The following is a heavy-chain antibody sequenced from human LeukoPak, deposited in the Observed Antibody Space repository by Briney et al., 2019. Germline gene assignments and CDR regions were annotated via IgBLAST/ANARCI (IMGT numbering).Heavy chain of an antibody. CDR2: INSDGSII. V-gene: IGHV3-74*01. Sequence: GGSLRLSCAASGFTFSTYRMHWARQAPGKGLVWVSRINSDGSIINYADSVKGRFTISRDNAKNTLYLHMNSLRAEDTAVYYCVLVTTGSWGQGTMVTVS. D-gene: IGHD4-17*01. CDR3: VLVTTGS. J-gene: IGHJ3*01. CDR1: GFTFSTYR.